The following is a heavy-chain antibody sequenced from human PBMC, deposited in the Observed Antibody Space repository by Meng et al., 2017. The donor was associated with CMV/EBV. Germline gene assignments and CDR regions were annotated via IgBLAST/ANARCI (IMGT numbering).Heavy chain of an antibody. D-gene: IGHD2-2*01. V-gene: IGHV1-2*02. CDR1: GYTFTGYY. Sequence: ASVKVSCKASGYTFTGYYMHWVRQAPGQGLEWMGWINPNSGGTNYEQKFQGRVTMTRDTSISTAYMELSRLRSDDTAVYYCARDRGRCSSNSKPCRSLGYFDYWGQGTLVTVSS. CDR3: ARDRGRCSSNSKPCRSLGYFDY. J-gene: IGHJ4*02. CDR2: INPNSGGT.